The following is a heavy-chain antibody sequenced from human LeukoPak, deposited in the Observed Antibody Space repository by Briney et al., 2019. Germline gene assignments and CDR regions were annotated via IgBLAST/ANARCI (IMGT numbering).Heavy chain of an antibody. D-gene: IGHD2-2*01. CDR3: ARDMRCSSTSCYEYYYMDV. V-gene: IGHV1-18*01. CDR1: GYTFTSYG. Sequence: ASVKVSCKASGYTFTSYGISWVRQAPGQGVEWMGWIRAYNGNTNYAQKHQGRVTMTTDTSTSTAYMELRSLRSDDTAVYYCARDMRCSSTSCYEYYYMDVWGKGTTVTVSS. CDR2: IRAYNGNT. J-gene: IGHJ6*03.